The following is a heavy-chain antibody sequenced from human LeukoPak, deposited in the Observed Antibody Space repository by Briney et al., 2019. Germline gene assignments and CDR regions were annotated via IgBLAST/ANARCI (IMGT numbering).Heavy chain of an antibody. Sequence: GGSLRLSCAASGFTFRSYWMSWVRQAPEKGLEWVANIKQDGSEKYYVDSVKGRFTISRDNAKNSLYLQMNSLRAEDTAVYYCARDLSSSWYGLDYWGQGTLVTVSS. CDR3: ARDLSSSWYGLDY. J-gene: IGHJ4*02. CDR1: GFTFRSYW. D-gene: IGHD6-13*01. CDR2: IKQDGSEK. V-gene: IGHV3-7*01.